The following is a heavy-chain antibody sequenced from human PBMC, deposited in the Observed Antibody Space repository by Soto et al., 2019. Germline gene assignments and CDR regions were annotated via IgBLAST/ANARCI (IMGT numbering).Heavy chain of an antibody. Sequence: SETLSLTCTVSGDSITDHYWSWIRESPGKVLEWIAYIHHTGTANYNPSLKSRVTISVDTSKSQFSLRLSSVTAADTAVYFCARYSVATIRFFDYWGQGTLVTVSS. CDR1: GDSITDHY. V-gene: IGHV4-59*11. CDR2: IHHTGTA. J-gene: IGHJ4*02. D-gene: IGHD5-12*01. CDR3: ARYSVATIRFFDY.